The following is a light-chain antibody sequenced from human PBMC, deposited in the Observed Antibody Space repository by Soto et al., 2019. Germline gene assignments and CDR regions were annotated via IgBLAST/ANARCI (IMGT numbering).Light chain of an antibody. CDR1: QSVSSY. V-gene: IGKV3-11*01. Sequence: EIVMTQSPATLSVSLGERATLSCRASQSVSSYLAWYQQKPGQAPRLLIYDASNRATGIPARFSGSGSGTDFTLTISSLEPEDFAVYYCQHRANWPLTFGGGTKVDIK. J-gene: IGKJ4*01. CDR2: DAS. CDR3: QHRANWPLT.